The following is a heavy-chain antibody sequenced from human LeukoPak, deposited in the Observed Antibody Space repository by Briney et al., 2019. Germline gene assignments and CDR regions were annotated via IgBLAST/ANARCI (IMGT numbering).Heavy chain of an antibody. J-gene: IGHJ4*02. CDR3: ASGAICSSTSCREYYFDY. Sequence: SETLSLTCTVSGGSISSSSYYWGWIRQPPGKGLEWIGSIYYSGSTYYNPSLKSRVTISVDTSKNQFSLKLSSVTAADTAVYYCASGAICSSTSCREYYFDYWGQGTLVTVSS. CDR1: GGSISSSSYY. CDR2: IYYSGST. D-gene: IGHD2-2*01. V-gene: IGHV4-39*07.